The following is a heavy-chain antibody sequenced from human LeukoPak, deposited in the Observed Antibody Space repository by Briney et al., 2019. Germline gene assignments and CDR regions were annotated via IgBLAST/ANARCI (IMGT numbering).Heavy chain of an antibody. V-gene: IGHV3-33*05. Sequence: GRSLRLSCAAPGFTLNSYGMNWVRQAPGKGLEWVGGIKFDGIQEFDAASVKGRFTVSKDTSKNTLHLQMDSLRAEDTAVYYCASGSLGHYYDSSGYEYWGQGTLVTVSS. CDR3: ASGSLGHYYDSSGYEY. J-gene: IGHJ4*02. CDR1: GFTLNSYG. D-gene: IGHD3-22*01. CDR2: IKFDGIQE.